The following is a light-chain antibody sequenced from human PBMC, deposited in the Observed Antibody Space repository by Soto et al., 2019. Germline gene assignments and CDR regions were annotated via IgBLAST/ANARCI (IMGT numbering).Light chain of an antibody. Sequence: DITWTQYPSSLSVSVGDSVTIACLASQGVSRYLSWYQQQPGRAPILLISAASTLQSGVPARFSGSGSGTDFTLSITSLQPEDFATYYCQLLNTFPVTFGGGTKVDIK. CDR2: AAS. CDR1: QGVSRY. CDR3: QLLNTFPVT. V-gene: IGKV1-9*01. J-gene: IGKJ4*01.